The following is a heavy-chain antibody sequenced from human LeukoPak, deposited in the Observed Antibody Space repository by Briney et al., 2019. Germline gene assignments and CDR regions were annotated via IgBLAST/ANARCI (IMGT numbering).Heavy chain of an antibody. CDR3: ARYDFWSGYYFDY. V-gene: IGHV3-23*01. CDR1: GFTFSSYA. CDR2: ISGSGGST. J-gene: IGHJ4*02. Sequence: GSLRLSCAASGFTFSSYAMSWVRQAPGKGLEWVSAISGSGGSTYYADSVKGRFTISRDNSKNTLYLQMNSLRAEDTAVYYCARYDFWSGYYFDYWGQGTLVTVSS. D-gene: IGHD3-3*01.